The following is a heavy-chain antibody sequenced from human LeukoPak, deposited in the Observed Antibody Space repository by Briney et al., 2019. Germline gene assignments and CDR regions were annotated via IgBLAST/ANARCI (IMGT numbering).Heavy chain of an antibody. CDR2: INSDGSTT. CDR1: GFTFSSYW. CDR3: ARVHAVWYEFGD. D-gene: IGHD2-15*01. J-gene: IGHJ4*02. Sequence: GGSLRLSCAASGFTFSSYWMHWVRQAPGKGLVWVSRINSDGSTTSYADSVKGRFTISRDNAKNTLYLQMNSLRAEDTAVYYCARVHAVWYEFGDWGQGTLVTVSS. V-gene: IGHV3-74*01.